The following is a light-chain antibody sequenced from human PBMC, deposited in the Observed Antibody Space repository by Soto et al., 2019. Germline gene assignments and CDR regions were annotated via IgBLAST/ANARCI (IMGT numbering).Light chain of an antibody. V-gene: IGKV1-39*01. CDR2: GVS. J-gene: IGKJ4*01. Sequence: DIQMTQSPSSLSASVGDRVTVTCRTSLTISKSLNWYQQKPGKAPKVLIYGVSNLQSGVPSRFSGSGSGTDFTLTISRVQPEDSATYYCQQSYGAPLTFGGGTSVVIK. CDR1: LTISKS. CDR3: QQSYGAPLT.